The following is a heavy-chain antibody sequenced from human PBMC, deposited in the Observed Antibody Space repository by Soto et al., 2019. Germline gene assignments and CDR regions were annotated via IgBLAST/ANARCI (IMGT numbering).Heavy chain of an antibody. V-gene: IGHV3-23*01. CDR1: GFTFSSYD. J-gene: IGHJ3*02. Sequence: EVQLLESGGGLVQPGGSLRLSCAASGFTFSSYDMSWVRQAPGKGLEWVSAMSLSGGSTYYADSVKGRFTISRDNSKNTLYLQVNSLRAEDTAVYYCAKRALELRAFDIWGQWTMVTVSS. CDR3: AKRALELRAFDI. D-gene: IGHD1-7*01. CDR2: MSLSGGST.